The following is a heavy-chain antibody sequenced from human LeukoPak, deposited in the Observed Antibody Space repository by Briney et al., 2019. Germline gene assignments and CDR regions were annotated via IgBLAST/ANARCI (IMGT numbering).Heavy chain of an antibody. J-gene: IGHJ4*02. CDR3: AKRDCSDNNCYFVN. CDR2: LSARGDST. Sequence: GGSLRLSCAASGFTLSCYGMSWVRQAPAKGLEWVSTLSARGDSTYYVDSVKGRFTISRDNSKNTLYLQMDSLRAEDTAVYFCAKRDCSDNNCYFVNWGQGTLVTVSS. D-gene: IGHD1-20*01. V-gene: IGHV3-23*01. CDR1: GFTLSCYG.